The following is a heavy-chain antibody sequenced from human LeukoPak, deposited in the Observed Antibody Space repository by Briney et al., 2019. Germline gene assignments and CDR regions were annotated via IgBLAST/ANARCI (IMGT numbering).Heavy chain of an antibody. J-gene: IGHJ4*02. CDR3: ARDGISFGSGSYLDY. D-gene: IGHD3-10*01. CDR2: ISNDGSKK. V-gene: IGHV3-30*04. CDR1: GFTFSSYP. Sequence: GRALRLSCAASGFTFSSYPMHWVRQAPGKGLEWLAVISNDGSKKTYADSVKGLFPISRDNSKNTLYLQMNSLRDEDTAVYYCARDGISFGSGSYLDYWGQGTLVTVSS.